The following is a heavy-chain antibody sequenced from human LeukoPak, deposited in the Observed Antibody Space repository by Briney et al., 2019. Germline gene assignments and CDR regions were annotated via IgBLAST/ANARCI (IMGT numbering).Heavy chain of an antibody. Sequence: SETLSLTCTVSGGSISSYYWSWIRQPPGKGLEWIGYIYYSGSTNYNPSLKSRVTISVDTSKNQFSLKLSSVTAADTAVYYCAREAGDGMDVWGQGTTVTVSS. CDR2: IYYSGST. CDR3: AREAGDGMDV. V-gene: IGHV4-59*01. J-gene: IGHJ6*02. CDR1: GGSISSYY. D-gene: IGHD1-26*01.